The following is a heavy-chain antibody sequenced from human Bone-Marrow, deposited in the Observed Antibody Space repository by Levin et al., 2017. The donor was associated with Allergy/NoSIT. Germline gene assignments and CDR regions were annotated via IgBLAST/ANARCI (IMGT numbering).Heavy chain of an antibody. J-gene: IGHJ4*02. CDR3: ARQEGAELVGADY. V-gene: IGHV5-51*01. CDR2: IYPGDSDP. CDR1: GYSFTNYW. Sequence: GESLKISCKGSGYSFTNYWIGWVRQMPGKGLEYIGIIYPGDSDPRYSPSFQGRVTISADKSINTAYLHWSSLEASDTAMYYCARQEGAELVGADYWGQGTLVTVSS. D-gene: IGHD1-26*01.